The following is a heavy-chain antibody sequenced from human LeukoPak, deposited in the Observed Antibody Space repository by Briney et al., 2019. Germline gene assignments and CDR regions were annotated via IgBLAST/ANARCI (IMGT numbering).Heavy chain of an antibody. CDR1: GFTFSSYA. Sequence: KSGGSLRLSCAASGFTFSSYAMSWIRQAPGKGLEWVSYISSSSSYTNYADSVKGRFTISRDNAKNSLYLQMNSLRAEDTAVYYCAREWIPYSRDDYWGQGTLVTVSS. CDR2: ISSSSSYT. V-gene: IGHV3-11*06. CDR3: AREWIPYSRDDY. D-gene: IGHD6-13*01. J-gene: IGHJ4*02.